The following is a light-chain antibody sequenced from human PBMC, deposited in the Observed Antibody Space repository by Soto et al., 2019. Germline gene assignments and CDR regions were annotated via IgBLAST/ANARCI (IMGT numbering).Light chain of an antibody. CDR1: QGISSY. J-gene: IGKJ1*01. CDR3: QQYYSPPWT. CDR2: AAS. V-gene: IGKV1-8*01. Sequence: AIRMTQSPSSFSASTGDRVTITCRASQGISSYLAWYQQKPGKAPKLLIYAASTLQSGVPSRFSGSGSGTDFTLTISCLQSEDFATYYCQQYYSPPWTLGQGTKVEIK.